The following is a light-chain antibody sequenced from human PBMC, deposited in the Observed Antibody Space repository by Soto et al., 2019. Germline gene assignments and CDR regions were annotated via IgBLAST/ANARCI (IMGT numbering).Light chain of an antibody. CDR1: SSDVGGYNF. J-gene: IGLJ1*01. Sequence: QSVLTQPASVSGSPGQSITISCTGTSSDVGGYNFVSWYQQHPGKAPKLMIYEVTSRPSGVSTRFSGSKSANTASLTISGLQAEDEADYYCSSYTTCSTLVFGTGTKLTVL. CDR2: EVT. CDR3: SSYTTCSTLV. V-gene: IGLV2-14*03.